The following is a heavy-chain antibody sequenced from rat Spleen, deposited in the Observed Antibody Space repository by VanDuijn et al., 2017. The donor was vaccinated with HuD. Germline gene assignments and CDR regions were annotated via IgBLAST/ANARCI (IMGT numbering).Heavy chain of an antibody. CDR1: GFTFSNSA. V-gene: IGHV5-27*01. Sequence: EVQLVESGGGLVQPGRSLKLSCAVSGFTFSNSAMAWVRQAPTKGLEWVASITDRGDSTYYRDSVQGRFTISRDNAKTTLYLQMDSLRSEDTATYYCTTGVYWGQGVMVTVSS. J-gene: IGHJ2*01. CDR2: ITDRGDST. CDR3: TTGVY.